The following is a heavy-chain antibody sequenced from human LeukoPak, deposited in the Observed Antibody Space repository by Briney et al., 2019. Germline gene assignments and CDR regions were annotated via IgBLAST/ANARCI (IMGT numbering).Heavy chain of an antibody. CDR2: IRKKADGGTP. D-gene: IGHD1-26*01. Sequence: GGSLRLSCTASGFTFGDYTITWIRQAPGKGLEWVGFIRKKADGGTPEYAASVKSRFIISRDDSKSIAYLQMNSLKTDDTAVYYCTRDPPTRYWGQGTLVSLSS. CDR3: TRDPPTRY. J-gene: IGHJ4*02. V-gene: IGHV3-49*03. CDR1: GFTFGDYT.